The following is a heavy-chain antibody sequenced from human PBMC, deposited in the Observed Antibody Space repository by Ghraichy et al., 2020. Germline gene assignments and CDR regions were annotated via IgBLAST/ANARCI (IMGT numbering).Heavy chain of an antibody. J-gene: IGHJ4*02. Sequence: GGSLRLSCAASGFTFSSYWMSWVRQAPGKGLEWVANIKQDGSEKYYVDSVKGRFTISRDNAKNSLYLQMNSLRAEDTAVYYCARESYADPPEFDYWGQGTLVTVSS. V-gene: IGHV3-7*03. CDR3: ARESYADPPEFDY. CDR2: IKQDGSEK. CDR1: GFTFSSYW.